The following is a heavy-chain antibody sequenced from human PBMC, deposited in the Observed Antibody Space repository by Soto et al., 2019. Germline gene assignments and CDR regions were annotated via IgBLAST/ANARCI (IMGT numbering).Heavy chain of an antibody. J-gene: IGHJ6*03. V-gene: IGHV1-18*01. D-gene: IGHD3-10*01. CDR2: ISVYNGNT. CDR3: ARGAWIINYYHYYMDV. CDR1: GYTFTNYG. Sequence: ASVKVSCKASGYTFTNYGISWVRQAPGQGLEWMGWISVYNGNTNYVQKLQDRVTMTTDTSTNTAYMELRSLRSDDTAVYYCARGAWIINYYHYYMDVWGTGTTVTVSS.